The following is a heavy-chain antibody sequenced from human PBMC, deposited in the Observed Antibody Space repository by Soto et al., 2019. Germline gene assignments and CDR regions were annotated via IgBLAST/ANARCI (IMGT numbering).Heavy chain of an antibody. Sequence: QVQLVESGGGVVQPGRSLRLSCAASGFTFSNFGMHWGRQAPGKGLEWVAAISADGSDKNFSDSVKGRFTISRDNSKNTLFVQMNSLRVEDTAVYYCTKGSEVARQELDYWGQGTLVTVSS. CDR1: GFTFSNFG. CDR2: ISADGSDK. V-gene: IGHV3-30*18. CDR3: TKGSEVARQELDY. J-gene: IGHJ4*02. D-gene: IGHD3-3*01.